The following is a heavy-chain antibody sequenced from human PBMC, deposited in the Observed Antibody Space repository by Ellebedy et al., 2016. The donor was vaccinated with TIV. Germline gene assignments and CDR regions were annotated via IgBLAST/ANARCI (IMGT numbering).Heavy chain of an antibody. V-gene: IGHV3-53*04. J-gene: IGHJ4*02. Sequence: GESLKISCAASGFTVSSNYMSWVRQAPGKGLEWVSVIYSGGSTYYADSVKGRFTISRHNSKNTLYLQMNSLRAEDTAVYYCAREREKIGELCPDYWGQGTLVTVSS. CDR1: GFTVSSNY. D-gene: IGHD3-10*01. CDR3: AREREKIGELCPDY. CDR2: IYSGGST.